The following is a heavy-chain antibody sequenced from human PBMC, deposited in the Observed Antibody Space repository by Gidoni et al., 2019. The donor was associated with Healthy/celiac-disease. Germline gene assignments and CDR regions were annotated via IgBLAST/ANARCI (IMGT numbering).Heavy chain of an antibody. D-gene: IGHD1-1*01. CDR1: GFTCSSYG. V-gene: IGHV3-33*01. Sequence: QVQLVESGGGVGQTGRSMRLSCAACGFTCSSYGMHWVRQAPGKGLEWVAVIWYDGSNKYYADSVKGRFTISRDNSKNTLYLQMNSLRAEDTAVYYCARSSGTLSYYFDYWGQGTLVTVSS. J-gene: IGHJ4*02. CDR3: ARSSGTLSYYFDY. CDR2: IWYDGSNK.